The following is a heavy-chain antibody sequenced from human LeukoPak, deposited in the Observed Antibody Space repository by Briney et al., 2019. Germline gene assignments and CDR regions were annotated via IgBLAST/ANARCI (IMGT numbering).Heavy chain of an antibody. J-gene: IGHJ4*02. CDR2: INSDGRST. Sequence: GGSLRLFCAASGFTFNSYWMHWVRQAPGKGLVWVSHINSDGRSTSYADSVKGRFTISRDNAKNTLYLQMNSPRAEDTAVYYCARGGVAGTFDHWGQGTLVTVSS. CDR3: ARGGVAGTFDH. V-gene: IGHV3-74*01. CDR1: GFTFNSYW. D-gene: IGHD6-19*01.